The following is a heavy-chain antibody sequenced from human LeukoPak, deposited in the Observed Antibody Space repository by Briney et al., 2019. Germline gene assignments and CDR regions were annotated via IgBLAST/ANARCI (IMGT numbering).Heavy chain of an antibody. Sequence: GGSLRLSCAASGFTVSSNYMSWVRQAPGKGLEWVSVIYSGGSTYYADSVKGRFTISRDNSKNTLYLQMNSLRAEDTAVYYCAKVDYYGSGSYWTGYFDYWGQGTLVTVSS. CDR2: IYSGGST. CDR1: GFTVSSNY. V-gene: IGHV3-53*05. CDR3: AKVDYYGSGSYWTGYFDY. J-gene: IGHJ4*02. D-gene: IGHD3-10*01.